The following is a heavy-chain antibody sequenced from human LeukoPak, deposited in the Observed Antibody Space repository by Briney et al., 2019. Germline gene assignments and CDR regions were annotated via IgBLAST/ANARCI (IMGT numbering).Heavy chain of an antibody. CDR3: ARLSTVVTPLTFDY. D-gene: IGHD4-23*01. CDR2: INQSGST. V-gene: IGHV4-34*01. J-gene: IGHJ4*02. Sequence: PSETLSLTCAVYSGSFSGYYWSWIRQPPGKGQEWIGEINQSGSTNYNPSLKSRVTISVDTSKNHFSLKLSSVTAADTAVYYCARLSTVVTPLTFDYWGQGTLVTVSS. CDR1: SGSFSGYY.